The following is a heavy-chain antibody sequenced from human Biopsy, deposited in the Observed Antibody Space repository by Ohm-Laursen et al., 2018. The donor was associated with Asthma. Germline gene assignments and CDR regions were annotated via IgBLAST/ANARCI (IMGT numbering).Heavy chain of an antibody. CDR2: ISWNSGSI. D-gene: IGHD1-26*01. J-gene: IGHJ4*02. CDR1: GFTFDDYA. CDR3: AKGEWELLEANFDY. Sequence: SLRLSCSASGFTFDDYAMHWVRQAPGKGLEWVSGISWNSGSIGYADSVKGRFTTSRDNAKNSLYLQMNSLRAEDTALYYCAKGEWELLEANFDYWGQGTLVTVSS. V-gene: IGHV3-9*01.